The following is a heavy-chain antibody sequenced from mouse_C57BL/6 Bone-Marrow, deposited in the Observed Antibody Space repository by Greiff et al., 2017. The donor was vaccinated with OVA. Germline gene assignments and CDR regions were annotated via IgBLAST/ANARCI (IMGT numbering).Heavy chain of an antibody. V-gene: IGHV5-9-1*02. Sequence: EVKLMESGEGLVKPGGSLKLSCAASGFTFSSYAMSWVRQTPEKRLEWVAYISSGGDYIYYADTVMGRFTISRDNARNTLYLQMSSLKSEDTAMYYCTSLLDAMDYWGQGTSVTVSS. CDR3: TSLLDAMDY. D-gene: IGHD2-1*01. J-gene: IGHJ4*01. CDR1: GFTFSSYA. CDR2: ISSGGDYI.